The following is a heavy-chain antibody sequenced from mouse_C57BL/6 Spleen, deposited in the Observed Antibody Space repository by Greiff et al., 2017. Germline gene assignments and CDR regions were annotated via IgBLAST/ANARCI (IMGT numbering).Heavy chain of an antibody. CDR1: GYTFTDYE. V-gene: IGHV1-15*01. CDR2: IDPETGGT. CDR3: TRRSYDGYYVYWYFDV. Sequence: QVQLQQSGAELVRPGASVTLSCKASGYTFTDYEMHWVKQTPVHGLEWIGAIDPETGGTAYNQKFKGKAILTADKSSSTAYMELRSLTSEDSAVYYCTRRSYDGYYVYWYFDVWGTGTTVTVSS. J-gene: IGHJ1*03. D-gene: IGHD2-3*01.